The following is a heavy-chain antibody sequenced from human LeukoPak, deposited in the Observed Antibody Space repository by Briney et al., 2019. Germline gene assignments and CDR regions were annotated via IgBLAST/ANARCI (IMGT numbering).Heavy chain of an antibody. D-gene: IGHD2-2*02. CDR2: IYTSGST. J-gene: IGHJ3*02. CDR3: ARDRYCSSTSCYSRAFDI. CDR1: GGSISSYY. V-gene: IGHV4-4*07. Sequence: SSETLSLTCTVSGGSISSYYWSWIRQPAGKGLEWIGRIYTSGSTNYNPSLKSRVTMSVDTSKNQFSLKLSSVTAADTAVHYCARDRYCSSTSCYSRAFDIWGQGTMVTVSS.